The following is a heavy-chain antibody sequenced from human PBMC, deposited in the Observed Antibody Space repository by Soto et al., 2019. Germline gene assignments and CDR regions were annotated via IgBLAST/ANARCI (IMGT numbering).Heavy chain of an antibody. Sequence: SETLSLTCTVSGGSISSYYRSWIRQPPGKGLEWIGYIYYTGRTTYNPSLKSRVTMSMDTSKTHLFLSLTSVTAADTAIYYCARYDGSGYSLQYWGQGTLVTVSS. V-gene: IGHV4-59*01. CDR3: ARYDGSGYSLQY. CDR2: IYYTGRT. J-gene: IGHJ4*02. CDR1: GGSISSYY. D-gene: IGHD3-22*01.